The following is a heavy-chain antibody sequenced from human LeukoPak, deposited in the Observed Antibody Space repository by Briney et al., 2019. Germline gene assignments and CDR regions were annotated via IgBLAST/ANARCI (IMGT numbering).Heavy chain of an antibody. CDR2: IYTSGNT. CDR1: GGSISSGSYY. V-gene: IGHV4-61*02. CDR3: ARPGLGATITEETYSNYYYMDV. D-gene: IGHD1-26*01. Sequence: PSQTLSLTCTVSGGSISSGSYYWSWIRQPAGKGLEWIGRIYTSGNTNYNPSLKTRVTISVATSKNQFSLKLSSVTAADTAVYYCARPGLGATITEETYSNYYYMDVWGKGTTVTVSS. J-gene: IGHJ6*03.